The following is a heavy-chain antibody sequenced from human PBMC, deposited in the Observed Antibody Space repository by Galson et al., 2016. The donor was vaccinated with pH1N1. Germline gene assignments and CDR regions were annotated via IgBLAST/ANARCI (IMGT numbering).Heavy chain of an antibody. D-gene: IGHD7-27*01. Sequence: SLRLSCAASGFDFPNKWMHWVRQVPGKGLVWVSLIHPDGSVIVDADPVKGRFTISRDNAKNTLYLQMKSLRVEDTAVYYCTRDGLGAFDMWGQGTMVIVSS. CDR3: TRDGLGAFDM. J-gene: IGHJ3*02. CDR1: GFDFPNKW. V-gene: IGHV3-74*03. CDR2: IHPDGSVI.